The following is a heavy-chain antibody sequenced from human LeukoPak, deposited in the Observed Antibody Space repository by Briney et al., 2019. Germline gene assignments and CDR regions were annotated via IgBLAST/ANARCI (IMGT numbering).Heavy chain of an antibody. D-gene: IGHD3-3*01. CDR3: AKGGGASLGWYDFWSGLSKFYYYMDV. CDR2: ISWNSGSI. J-gene: IGHJ6*03. V-gene: IGHV3-9*01. CDR1: GFTFDDYA. Sequence: PGGSLRLSCAASGFTFDDYAMHWVRQAPGKGPEWVSGISWNSGSIGYADSVKGRFTISRDNAKNSLYLQMNSLRAEDTALYYCAKGGGASLGWYDFWSGLSKFYYYMDVWGKGTTVTVSS.